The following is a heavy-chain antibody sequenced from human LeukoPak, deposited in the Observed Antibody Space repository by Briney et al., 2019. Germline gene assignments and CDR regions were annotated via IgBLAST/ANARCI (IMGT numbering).Heavy chain of an antibody. CDR1: GASFSTNY. CDR3: ARLYQQSKWKYYYYYMDV. D-gene: IGHD1-1*01. CDR2: VFDSGST. V-gene: IGHV4-59*01. Sequence: SETLSRTSSVSGASFSTNYWSWIRQPPGRGLEWIGYVFDSGSTNYNPSLKSRVTISVDTSTKQFSLRLSSVTAADTAVYYCARLYQQSKWKYYYYYMDVWGKGTAVTVSS. J-gene: IGHJ6*03.